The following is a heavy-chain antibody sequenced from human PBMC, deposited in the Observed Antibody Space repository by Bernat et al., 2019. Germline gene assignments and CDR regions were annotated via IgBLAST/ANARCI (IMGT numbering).Heavy chain of an antibody. CDR1: GYTFTSYA. CDR2: INAGNGNT. D-gene: IGHD6-19*01. CDR3: ARDNIAVAGGFDY. V-gene: IGHV1-3*01. Sequence: QVQLVQSGAEVKKPGASVKVSCKASGYTFTSYAMHWVRQAPGQRLEWMGWINAGNGNTKYSQKFQGRVTITRDTSASTAYMELSSLRSDDTAVYYCARDNIAVAGGFDYWGQGTLVTVSS. J-gene: IGHJ4*02.